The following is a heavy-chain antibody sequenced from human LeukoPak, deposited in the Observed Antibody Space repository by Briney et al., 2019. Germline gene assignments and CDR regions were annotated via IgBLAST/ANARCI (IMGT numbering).Heavy chain of an antibody. J-gene: IGHJ4*02. CDR2: IGSSGANI. V-gene: IGHV3-23*01. Sequence: GGSLRLSCAASGFTFSSYAMSWVRQAPGKGLEWVSSIGSSGANIYYADSVKGRFTISRDNSKNSLYLQMNSLRAEDTAVYYCAKQWFGEQRAYWGQGTLVTVSS. CDR1: GFTFSSYA. CDR3: AKQWFGEQRAY. D-gene: IGHD3-10*01.